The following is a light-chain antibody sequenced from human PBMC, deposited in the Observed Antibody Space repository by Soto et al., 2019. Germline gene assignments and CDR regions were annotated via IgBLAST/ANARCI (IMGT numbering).Light chain of an antibody. Sequence: DIQVTQAPTALHASVGDRVTITCRARQTINKNLNRYRHKLGKAPELLIYDASDSHAWVPSRFSGSGSGTDFTLIISGLQPEDFATYSCQQSDTSPYTLDQGTKLEIK. CDR2: DAS. CDR1: QTINKN. CDR3: QQSDTSPYT. J-gene: IGKJ2*01. V-gene: IGKV1-39*01.